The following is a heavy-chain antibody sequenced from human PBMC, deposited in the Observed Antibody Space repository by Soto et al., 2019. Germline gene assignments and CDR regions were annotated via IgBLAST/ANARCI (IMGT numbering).Heavy chain of an antibody. V-gene: IGHV1-18*01. Sequence: ASVKVSCKASGYTFTSYGISWVRQAPGQGLEWMGWISAYNGSTNYALKLQGRVTMTTDTSTSTAYMELRSLRSDDTAVYYCARLKTYYDFWSGHNPPLYGMDVWGQGTTVTVSS. CDR3: ARLKTYYDFWSGHNPPLYGMDV. D-gene: IGHD3-3*01. J-gene: IGHJ6*02. CDR1: GYTFTSYG. CDR2: ISAYNGST.